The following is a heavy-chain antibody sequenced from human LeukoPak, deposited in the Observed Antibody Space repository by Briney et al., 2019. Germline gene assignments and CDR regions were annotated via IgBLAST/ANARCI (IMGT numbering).Heavy chain of an antibody. CDR2: IYYSGST. CDR1: GGSISSGGYY. CDR3: ARGGLPGIAVAGKREFDY. Sequence: SQTLSLTCTVSGGSISSGGYYWSWIRQHPGKGLEWIGYIYYSGSTYYNPSLKSRVTISVDTSKNQFSLKLSSVTAADTAVYYCARGGLPGIAVAGKREFDYWGQGTLVTVSS. J-gene: IGHJ4*02. D-gene: IGHD6-19*01. V-gene: IGHV4-31*03.